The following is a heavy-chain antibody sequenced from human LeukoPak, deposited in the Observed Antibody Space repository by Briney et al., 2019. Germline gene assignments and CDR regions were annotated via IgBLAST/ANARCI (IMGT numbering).Heavy chain of an antibody. CDR1: GGSITKNGYY. J-gene: IGHJ4*02. D-gene: IGHD6-19*01. CDR2: MHYSGST. V-gene: IGHV4-39*07. CDR3: CGSGWFAGPFGY. Sequence: PSETLSLTCSVSGGSITKNGYYWGWIRQSPETGLQWIGSMHYSGSTYYNPSLNSRVTISVDTSKNQFSLKLTSVTAADTAVYYCCGSGWFAGPFGYWGQGALVTVSS.